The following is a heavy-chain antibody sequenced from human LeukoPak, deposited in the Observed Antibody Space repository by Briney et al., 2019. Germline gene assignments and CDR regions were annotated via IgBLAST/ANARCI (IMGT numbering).Heavy chain of an antibody. J-gene: IGHJ6*02. CDR3: ARDKYDYHGMSV. V-gene: IGHV3-23*01. CDR1: GFTFNSYW. CDR2: ISGSGGST. Sequence: PGGSLRLSCAASGFTFNSYWMSWVRQAPGKGLEWVSAISGSGGSTYYADSVKGRFTISRDNSKNTLYLQMNSLRAEDTAVYYCARDKYDYHGMSVWGQGTTVIVSS.